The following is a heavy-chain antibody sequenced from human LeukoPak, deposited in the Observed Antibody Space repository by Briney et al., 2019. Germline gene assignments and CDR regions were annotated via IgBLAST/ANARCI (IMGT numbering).Heavy chain of an antibody. V-gene: IGHV4-4*07. J-gene: IGHJ6*02. CDR2: IYTSGST. CDR3: ARGYSSGWHPSPFDP. D-gene: IGHD6-19*01. Sequence: SETLSLTCTVSGGSISSYYWSWIRQPAGKGLEWIGRIYTSGSTNYNPSLKSRVTMSVDTSKNQFSLKLSSVTAADTAVYYCARGYSSGWHPSPFDPWGQGTTVTVSS. CDR1: GGSISSYY.